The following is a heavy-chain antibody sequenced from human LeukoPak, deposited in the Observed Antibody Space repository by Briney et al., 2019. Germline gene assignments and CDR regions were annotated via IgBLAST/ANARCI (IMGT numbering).Heavy chain of an antibody. J-gene: IGHJ4*02. Sequence: AETLSLTCAVYGGSFSGYYWSWIRQPPGKGLEWIGEINHSGSTNYNPSLKSRVTISVDTSKNQFSLKLSSVTAADTAVYYCARGPYYYDSSGYYAFDYWGQGTLVTVSS. CDR1: GGSFSGYY. V-gene: IGHV4-34*01. CDR2: INHSGST. D-gene: IGHD3-22*01. CDR3: ARGPYYYDSSGYYAFDY.